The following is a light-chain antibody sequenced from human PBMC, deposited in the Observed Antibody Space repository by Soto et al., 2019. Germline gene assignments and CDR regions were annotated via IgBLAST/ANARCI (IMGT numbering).Light chain of an antibody. CDR1: QSVSSN. CDR3: QQYNNWPWT. CDR2: GAS. J-gene: IGKJ1*01. Sequence: EIVMTQSPATLSVSPGERASLSCSASQSVSSNLAWYQQKPGQAPTLLIYGASTRAPGIPARFSGSGSGTEFTLTISSLQSEDLAVYYCQQYNNWPWTVGQGTKVEIK. V-gene: IGKV3-15*01.